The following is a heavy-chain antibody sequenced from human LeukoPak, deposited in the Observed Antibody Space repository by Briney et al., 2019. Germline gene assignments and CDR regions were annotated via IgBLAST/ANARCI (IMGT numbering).Heavy chain of an antibody. D-gene: IGHD1-7*01. CDR2: INPNSGGT. J-gene: IGHJ4*02. CDR3: ARVSVTGTTNYLDY. CDR1: GYTFTGYY. V-gene: IGHV1-2*02. Sequence: GASVKVSCKASGYTFTGYYVHWVRQAPGQGLEWMGWINPNSGGTNYAQKFQGRVTMTRDTSISTAYMELSRLRSDDTAVYYCARVSVTGTTNYLDYWGQGTLVTVSS.